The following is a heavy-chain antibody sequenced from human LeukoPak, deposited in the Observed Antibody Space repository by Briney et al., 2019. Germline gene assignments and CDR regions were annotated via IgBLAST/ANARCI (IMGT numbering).Heavy chain of an antibody. J-gene: IGHJ3*02. CDR1: GYTFTTYW. D-gene: IGHD7-27*01. CDR3: ARERGWNWGRQAFDI. V-gene: IGHV5-51*01. CDR2: IYPDDSDT. Sequence: GESLKISCKGSGYTFTTYWIGWVRQMPGKGLEWMGIIYPDDSDTRYSPSFQGQVTISADKSISTAYLQWSSLRSEDTAVYYCARERGWNWGRQAFDIWGQGTMVTVSS.